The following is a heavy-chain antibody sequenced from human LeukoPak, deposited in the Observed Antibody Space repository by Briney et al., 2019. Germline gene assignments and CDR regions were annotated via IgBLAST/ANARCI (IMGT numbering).Heavy chain of an antibody. CDR1: GGSISSYY. CDR3: ARECGDYSPLCVSAFDI. Sequence: SETLSLTCTVSGGSISSYYWSWIRQPPGKGLEWIGYIYYTGSTDYNPSLKSRVTISVDTSKNQFSLKLSSVTAADTAVYYCARECGDYSPLCVSAFDIWGQGTMVTVSS. J-gene: IGHJ3*02. CDR2: IYYTGST. V-gene: IGHV4-59*12. D-gene: IGHD4-17*01.